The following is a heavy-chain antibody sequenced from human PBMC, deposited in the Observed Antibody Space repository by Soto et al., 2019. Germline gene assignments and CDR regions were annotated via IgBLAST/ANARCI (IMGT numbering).Heavy chain of an antibody. J-gene: IGHJ4*02. CDR3: ARDIPYSGYGTFDY. D-gene: IGHD5-12*01. V-gene: IGHV4-59*01. Sequence: SETQSLTCTVSGGSISSYYWSWIRQPPGKGLEWIGYIYNSGSTNYNPSLKSRVTISVDTSKNQFSLKLSSVTAADTAVYYCARDIPYSGYGTFDYWGQGTLVTVSS. CDR1: GGSISSYY. CDR2: IYNSGST.